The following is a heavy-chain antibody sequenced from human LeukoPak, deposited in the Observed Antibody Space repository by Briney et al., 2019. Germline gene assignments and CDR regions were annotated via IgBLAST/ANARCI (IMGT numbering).Heavy chain of an antibody. CDR2: IFPGDSDT. CDR1: GYSFSSYW. J-gene: IGHJ4*02. V-gene: IGHV5-51*01. D-gene: IGHD6-6*01. CDR3: AREREY. Sequence: GESLQISCQGSGYSFSSYWIAWVRQMPGKGLEWMGVIFPGDSDTRYSPSFQGQVTISADKSISTAYLQWSSLKASDTAMYYCAREREYWGQGTLVTVSS.